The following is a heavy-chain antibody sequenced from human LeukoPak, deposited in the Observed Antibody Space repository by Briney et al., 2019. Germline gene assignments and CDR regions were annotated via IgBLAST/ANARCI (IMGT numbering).Heavy chain of an antibody. CDR2: VYTTGDT. CDR3: ARERSLDGYPYYFDY. CDR1: GGSISSSSYF. D-gene: IGHD5-24*01. Sequence: SETLSLTCTVSGGSISSSSYFWSWIRQPAGKGLEWIGRVYTTGDTNYNPSLKSRVTLSVDTSNNQFSLRLTSVTAADTAVYYCARERSLDGYPYYFDYWGQGTLVTVSS. J-gene: IGHJ4*02. V-gene: IGHV4-61*02.